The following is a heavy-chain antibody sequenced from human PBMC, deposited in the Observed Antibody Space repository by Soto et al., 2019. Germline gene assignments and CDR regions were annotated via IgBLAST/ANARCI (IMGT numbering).Heavy chain of an antibody. CDR3: ARWVGATSFDY. Sequence: SETLSLTCTVSGGSISSNIYYWGWIRQHPGKGLEWIGNIYYSGSTYYNPSLKSRVTISVDTSKNQFSLKLSSVTAADTAVYYCARWVGATSFDYWGQGTLVTVSS. CDR1: GGSISSNIYY. D-gene: IGHD1-26*01. J-gene: IGHJ4*02. V-gene: IGHV4-31*03. CDR2: IYYSGST.